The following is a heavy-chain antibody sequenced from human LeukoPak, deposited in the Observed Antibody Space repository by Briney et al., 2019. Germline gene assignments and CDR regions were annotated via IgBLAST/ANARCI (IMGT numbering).Heavy chain of an antibody. D-gene: IGHD3-3*01. V-gene: IGHV3-7*01. Sequence: GGSLRLSCAASGFTFSSYWMSWVRQAPGKGLEWVANIKQDGSEKYYVDSVKGRFTISRDNAKNSLYLQLNSLRAEDTAVYYCARDPLLEWLYVDYWGQGTLVTVSS. CDR3: ARDPLLEWLYVDY. CDR2: IKQDGSEK. J-gene: IGHJ4*02. CDR1: GFTFSSYW.